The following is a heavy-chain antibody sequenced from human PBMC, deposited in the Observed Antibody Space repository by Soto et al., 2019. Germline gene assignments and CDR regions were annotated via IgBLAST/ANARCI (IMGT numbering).Heavy chain of an antibody. D-gene: IGHD3-3*01. V-gene: IGHV3-23*01. CDR2: ISGSGGST. J-gene: IGHJ4*02. Sequence: GGSLRLSCAASGFTFSSYAMSWVRQAPGKGLEWVSAISGSGGSTYYGDAVKGRFTISRDNSKNKLYLQMNSLRAEDTAVYYCAKDREVLRFLEWLHGFDYWGQGTLVTVSS. CDR1: GFTFSSYA. CDR3: AKDREVLRFLEWLHGFDY.